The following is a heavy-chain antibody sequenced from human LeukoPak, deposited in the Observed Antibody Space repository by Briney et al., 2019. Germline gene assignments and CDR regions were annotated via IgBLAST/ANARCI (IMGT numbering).Heavy chain of an antibody. CDR1: GFTFSNYE. D-gene: IGHD1-26*01. J-gene: IGHJ6*03. CDR3: ARGGDSGSYWGSYYYYYMDV. Sequence: GGSLRLSCAASGFTFSNYEMHWVRQAPGKGLEWVSYISSSGSDIYYADSVKGRFTISRDNAKNSLYLHMNSLRAEDTAVYYCARGGDSGSYWGSYYYYYMDVWGKGTTVTVSS. CDR2: ISSSGSDI. V-gene: IGHV3-48*03.